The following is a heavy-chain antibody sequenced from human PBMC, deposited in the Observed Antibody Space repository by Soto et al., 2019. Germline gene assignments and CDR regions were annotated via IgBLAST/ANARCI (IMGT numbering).Heavy chain of an antibody. CDR3: ARVVTEDSSSWGAFDY. Sequence: QVQLVQSGAEVKKPGSSVKVSCKASGGTFSSYAISWVRQAPGQGLEWMGGIIPIFGTANYAQKFQGRVTITAEESTRTAYMELSSLRSEDTAVYYCARVVTEDSSSWGAFDYWGQGNLVTVSS. V-gene: IGHV1-69*01. CDR1: GGTFSSYA. CDR2: IIPIFGTA. D-gene: IGHD6-13*01. J-gene: IGHJ4*02.